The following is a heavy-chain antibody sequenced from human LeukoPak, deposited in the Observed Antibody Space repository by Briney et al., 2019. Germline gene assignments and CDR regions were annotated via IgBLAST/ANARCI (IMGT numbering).Heavy chain of an antibody. D-gene: IGHD1-26*01. CDR3: ARFRGSYIFDY. Sequence: GGSLRLSCAASGFTFSSYEMNWVRQAPGKGLEWASYISSSGSTIYYADSVKGRFTISRDNAKNSLYLQMNSLRAEDTAVYYCARFRGSYIFDYWGQGTLVTVSS. CDR1: GFTFSSYE. J-gene: IGHJ4*02. V-gene: IGHV3-48*03. CDR2: ISSSGSTI.